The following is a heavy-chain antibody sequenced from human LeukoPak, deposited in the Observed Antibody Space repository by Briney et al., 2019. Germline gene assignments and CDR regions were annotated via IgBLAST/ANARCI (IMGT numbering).Heavy chain of an antibody. CDR2: ISGSGGIT. D-gene: IGHD6-13*01. J-gene: IGHJ4*02. Sequence: GGSLRLSCAASGFTFSSYTMSWVRQAPGKGKEWVSLISGSGGITYYADSVKGRFTISRDNSKNTLYLQMDSLRAEDTAVYYCAKDSAAVGGPATDWGQGTLVTVSS. CDR1: GFTFSSYT. CDR3: AKDSAAVGGPATD. V-gene: IGHV3-23*01.